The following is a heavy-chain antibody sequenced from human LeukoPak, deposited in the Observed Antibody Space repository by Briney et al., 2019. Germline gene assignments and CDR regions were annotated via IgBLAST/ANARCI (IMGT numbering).Heavy chain of an antibody. D-gene: IGHD3-22*01. CDR2: IYSGGST. Sequence: GGCLRLSCAASGFTLRSNYMSWVRQAPRKGLEWGSVIYSGGSTYYADSVKGRFTISRDNSKNTLYLQMNGLRAEDTAVYYCARVLRYYGSSGYGYYFDYWGQGTLVTVSS. CDR1: GFTLRSNY. J-gene: IGHJ4*02. V-gene: IGHV3-53*01. CDR3: ARVLRYYGSSGYGYYFDY.